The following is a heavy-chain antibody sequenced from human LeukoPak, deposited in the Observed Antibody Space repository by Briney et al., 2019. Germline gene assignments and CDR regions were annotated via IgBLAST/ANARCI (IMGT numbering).Heavy chain of an antibody. CDR1: GFIFRGHG. CDR3: ARMMASIPRGVPDY. CDR2: IWSDGRNK. D-gene: IGHD5-24*01. Sequence: GALRLSCAASGFIFRGHGMYWVRQAPGKGLEWVTNIWSDGRNKYYADSVKGRFTISRDNAKSSLYLQMDSLRAEDSAVYYCARMMASIPRGVPDYWGQGTLVTVSS. V-gene: IGHV3-33*01. J-gene: IGHJ4*02.